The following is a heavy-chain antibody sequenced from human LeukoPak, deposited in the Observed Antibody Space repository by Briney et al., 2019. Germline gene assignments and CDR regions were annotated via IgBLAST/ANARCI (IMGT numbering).Heavy chain of an antibody. CDR1: GAAISRYY. V-gene: IGHV4-59*12. Sequence: PSETLSLTCSVSGAAISRYYWSWIRQSPGKGLEWLGYMSYIGNTNYNPSLKSRVTISLDTSRNQFSLQLASVTAADTAVYYCVRDDTEFTMFRGVNDNTFDIWGQGTMVTVSS. D-gene: IGHD3-10*01. CDR2: MSYIGNT. J-gene: IGHJ3*02. CDR3: VRDDTEFTMFRGVNDNTFDI.